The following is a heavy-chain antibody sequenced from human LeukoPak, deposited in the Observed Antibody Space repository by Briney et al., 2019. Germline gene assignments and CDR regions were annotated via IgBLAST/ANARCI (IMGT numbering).Heavy chain of an antibody. D-gene: IGHD3-3*01. CDR1: GFTFSKNA. V-gene: IGHV3-30*04. CDR3: ARGRSEWLLSPDAFDI. Sequence: GRSLRLSCAASGFTFSKNAMHWVRQAPGKGLEWVAVTSYDGSNKKYADSVKGRFTISRDNSKNTLYLQMNSLRAEDTAVYYCARGRSEWLLSPDAFDIWGQGTMVTVSS. J-gene: IGHJ3*02. CDR2: TSYDGSNK.